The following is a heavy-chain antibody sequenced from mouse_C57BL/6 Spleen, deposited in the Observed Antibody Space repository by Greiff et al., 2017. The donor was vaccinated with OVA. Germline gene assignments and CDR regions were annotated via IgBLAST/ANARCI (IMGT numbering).Heavy chain of an antibody. CDR2: IDPSDSYT. V-gene: IGHV1-69*01. CDR1: GYTFTSYW. CDR3: ASDSSGSYYAMDY. D-gene: IGHD3-2*02. Sequence: QVQLQQPGAELVMPGASVKLSCKASGYTFTSYWMHWVKQRPGQVLEWIGEIDPSDSYTNYNQKFKGKSTLTVDKSSSTAYMQLSSLTSEDSAVYYCASDSSGSYYAMDYWGQGTSVTVSS. J-gene: IGHJ4*01.